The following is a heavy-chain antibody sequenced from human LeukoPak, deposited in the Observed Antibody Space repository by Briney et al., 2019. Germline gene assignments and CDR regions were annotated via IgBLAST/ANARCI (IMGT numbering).Heavy chain of an antibody. CDR3: ASTGYYGDGWFDP. CDR1: GGSISSGGYS. Sequence: SETLSLTCAVSGGSISSGGYSWSWIRQPPGKGLEWIGYIYHSGSTYYNPSLKSRVTTSVDRSKNQFSLKLSSVTAADTAVYYCASTGYYGDGWFDPWGQGTLVTVSS. V-gene: IGHV4-30-2*01. J-gene: IGHJ5*02. D-gene: IGHD3-10*01. CDR2: IYHSGST.